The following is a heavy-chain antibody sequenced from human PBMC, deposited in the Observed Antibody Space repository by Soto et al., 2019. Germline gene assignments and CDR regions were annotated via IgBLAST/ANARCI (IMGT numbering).Heavy chain of an antibody. CDR1: GFTFSSYA. CDR2: ISYDGSNK. Sequence: GGSLRLSCAASGFTFSSYARHWVRQAPGKGLEWVAVISYDGSNKYYADSVKDRSTISRDNSKNTLYLQMNSLRAEDTAVYYCARDRPPLDAFDIWGQGTMVTVS. CDR3: ARDRPPLDAFDI. V-gene: IGHV3-30-3*01. J-gene: IGHJ3*02.